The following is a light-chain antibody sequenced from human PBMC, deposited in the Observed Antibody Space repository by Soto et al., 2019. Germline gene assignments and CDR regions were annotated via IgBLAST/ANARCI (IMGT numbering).Light chain of an antibody. CDR2: DAS. V-gene: IGKV1-33*01. CDR1: QDISIY. J-gene: IGKJ3*01. CDR3: KQYENLPS. Sequence: DIQMTQSPSSLSASVGDRVTITCQASQDISIYLNWYQQKPGKAPKLLIFDASFLETGVPSRFSGSGSGTDFSLTISSLQPEDFATYFCKQYENLPSFGPGTKVDIK.